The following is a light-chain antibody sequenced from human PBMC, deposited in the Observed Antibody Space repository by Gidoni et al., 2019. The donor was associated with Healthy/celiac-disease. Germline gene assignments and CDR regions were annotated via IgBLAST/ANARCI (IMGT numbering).Light chain of an antibody. J-gene: IGLJ2*01. V-gene: IGLV3-25*03. Sequence: SYELTQPPSVSVSPGQTARITCSGDALPKQYAYWYQQKPGQAPVLVIYKDSERPSGIPERFSGSSSGTTVTLTISGVQAEDEADYYCQSADSSHVVCGGGTKLTVL. CDR3: QSADSSHVV. CDR1: ALPKQY. CDR2: KDS.